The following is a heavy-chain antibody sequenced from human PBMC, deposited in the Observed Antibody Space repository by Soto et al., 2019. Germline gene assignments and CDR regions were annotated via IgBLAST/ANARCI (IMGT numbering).Heavy chain of an antibody. V-gene: IGHV3-48*01. CDR1: GFTFSSYS. J-gene: IGHJ4*02. D-gene: IGHD2-15*01. CDR2: ISGSSTSI. CDR3: ASRYCSGGSCYFPY. Sequence: EVQLVESGGGLVQPGGSLRLSCAASGFTFSSYSMNWVRQAPGKGLEWVSYISGSSTSIYYADSVKGRFTISRDNAKNSLYVQMNSLRAEDTAVYYCASRYCSGGSCYFPYWGQGTLVTVSS.